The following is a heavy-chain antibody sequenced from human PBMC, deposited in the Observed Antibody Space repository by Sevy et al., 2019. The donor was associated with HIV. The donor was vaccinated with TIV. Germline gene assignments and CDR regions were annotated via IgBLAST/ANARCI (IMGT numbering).Heavy chain of an antibody. CDR3: ARDRPYYYGSGSYYIDYYYYGMDV. CDR1: GYTFTSYG. Sequence: ASVKVSCKASGYTFTSYGISWVRQAPGQGLEWMGWISAYNGNTNYAQKLQGRVTMTTDTSTSTAYMELRSLRSDDTPVYYCARDRPYYYGSGSYYIDYYYYGMDVWGQGTTVTVSS. D-gene: IGHD3-10*01. J-gene: IGHJ6*02. CDR2: ISAYNGNT. V-gene: IGHV1-18*01.